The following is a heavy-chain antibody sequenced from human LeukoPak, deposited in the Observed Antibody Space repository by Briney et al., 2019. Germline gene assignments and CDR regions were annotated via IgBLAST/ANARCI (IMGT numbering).Heavy chain of an antibody. V-gene: IGHV3-11*04. D-gene: IGHD7-27*01. J-gene: IGHJ4*02. CDR1: GFTFSDSY. CDR3: GRGHWGLDY. Sequence: GGSLRLSCEASGFTFSDSYMTWIRQAPGKGLEWVSYISNSGTSIYYADSVKGRFTISRDNAKNSLYLQMNSLRAEDTAIYYCGRGHWGLDYWGQGTLVTVSS. CDR2: ISNSGTSI.